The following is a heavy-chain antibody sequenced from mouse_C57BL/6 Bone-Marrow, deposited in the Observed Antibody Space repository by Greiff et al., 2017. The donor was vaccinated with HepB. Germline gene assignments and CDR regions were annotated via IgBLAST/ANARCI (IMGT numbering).Heavy chain of an antibody. J-gene: IGHJ2*01. D-gene: IGHD2-1*01. CDR1: GYTFTSYW. CDR3: GREVIYYGNPFDY. Sequence: QVQLQQPGAELVRPGTSVKLSCKASGYTFTSYWMHWVKQRPGQGLEWIGVIDPSDSYTNYNQKFKGKATLTVDTSSSTAYMQLSSLTSEDSAVYYCGREVIYYGNPFDYWGQGTTLTGSS. CDR2: IDPSDSYT. V-gene: IGHV1-59*01.